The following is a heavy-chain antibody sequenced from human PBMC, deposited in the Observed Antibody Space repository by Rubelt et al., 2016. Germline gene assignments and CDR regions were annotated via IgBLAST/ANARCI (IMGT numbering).Heavy chain of an antibody. Sequence: EVQLLESGGALVQPGGSLRLSCAASGFTFSSYAMSWVRQAPGKGLEWVSAISGSGGSTYYADSVKGRFTISRDNSKNTLDVQMSSLRAEDTGVEYWARDGDGSSQGTPDYWGQGTLVTVSS. V-gene: IGHV3-23*01. D-gene: IGHD6-13*01. CDR1: GFTFSSYA. J-gene: IGHJ4*02. CDR2: ISGSGGST. CDR3: ARDGDGSSQGTPDY.